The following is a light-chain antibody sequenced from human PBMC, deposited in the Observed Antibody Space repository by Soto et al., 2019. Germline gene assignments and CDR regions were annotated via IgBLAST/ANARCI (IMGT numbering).Light chain of an antibody. Sequence: DIVLTQSPGTLSLSPGERASISCRASQSVSSFYLAWYQQKTGQAPRLLIYGASRRATGIPDRFSGSGSGTDFTLTISRLEPEDFAVYYCQQYGNSLWTFGQGTKVDIK. CDR1: QSVSSFY. J-gene: IGKJ1*01. CDR2: GAS. V-gene: IGKV3-20*01. CDR3: QQYGNSLWT.